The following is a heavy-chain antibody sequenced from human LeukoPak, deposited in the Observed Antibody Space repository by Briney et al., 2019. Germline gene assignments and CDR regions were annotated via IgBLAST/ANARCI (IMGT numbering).Heavy chain of an antibody. CDR2: IYYSRNT. D-gene: IGHD3/OR15-3a*01. Sequence: SETLSLTCTVSGVSISSSNSYWGWIRQPPRKGLECIRIIYYSRNTYYNASLKSQVTISIETSNNHFSLRLTSLTAADTSLYYCARQTGSGLFILPGGQGTLVTVSS. CDR1: GVSISSSNSY. V-gene: IGHV4-39*01. CDR3: ARQTGSGLFILP. J-gene: IGHJ4*02.